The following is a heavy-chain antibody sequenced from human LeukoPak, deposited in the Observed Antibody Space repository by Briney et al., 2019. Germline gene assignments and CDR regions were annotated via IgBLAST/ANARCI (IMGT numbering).Heavy chain of an antibody. Sequence: GGSLRLSCAASGFTFSSYSMNWVRQAPGKGLEWVSSISSSSSYIYYADSVKGRFTISRDNAKNSLYLQMNSLRAEDTAVYDCAKDQPVTVVVVAATQYNWFDPWGQGTLVTVSS. CDR2: ISSSSSYI. J-gene: IGHJ5*02. CDR1: GFTFSSYS. CDR3: AKDQPVTVVVVAATQYNWFDP. D-gene: IGHD2-15*01. V-gene: IGHV3-21*04.